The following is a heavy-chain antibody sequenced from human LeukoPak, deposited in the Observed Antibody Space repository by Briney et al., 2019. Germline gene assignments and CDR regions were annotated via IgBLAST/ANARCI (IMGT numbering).Heavy chain of an antibody. CDR2: IYHSGSP. J-gene: IGHJ5*02. CDR1: GGSISSNNW. V-gene: IGHV4-4*02. D-gene: IGHD2-15*01. Sequence: SETLFLTCAVSGGSISSNNWWGWVRQPPGKGLEWIGEIYHSGSPNYNPSLKSRVTISVDKSRNHFSLNLSSVTAADTAVYYCARESCSGGSCYLWFDPWGQGTLVTVSS. CDR3: ARESCSGGSCYLWFDP.